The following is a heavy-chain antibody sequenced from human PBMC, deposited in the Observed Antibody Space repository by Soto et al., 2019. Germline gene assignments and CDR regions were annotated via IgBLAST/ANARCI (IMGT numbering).Heavy chain of an antibody. CDR2: ISAYNGNT. V-gene: IGHV1-18*04. D-gene: IGHD6-13*01. CDR3: ARDRVAAAGYYYYYGMDV. J-gene: IGHJ6*02. Sequence: ASVKVSCKASGYTFTSYCISWVLQAPGQGLEWMGWISAYNGNTNYAQKLQGRVTMTTDTSTSTAYMELRSLRSDDTAVYYCARDRVAAAGYYYYYGMDVWGQGTTVTVSS. CDR1: GYTFTSYC.